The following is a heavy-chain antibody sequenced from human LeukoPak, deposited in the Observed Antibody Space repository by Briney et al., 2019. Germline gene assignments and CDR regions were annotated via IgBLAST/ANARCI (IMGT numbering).Heavy chain of an antibody. CDR2: INPNSGGT. Sequence: GASVKVSRKASGYTFTGYYMHWVRQAPGQGLEWMGWINPNSGGTNYAQKFQGRVTMTRDTSISTAYMGLSRLRSDDTAVYYCARIGTGTSPPRDWGQGTLVTVSS. J-gene: IGHJ4*02. D-gene: IGHD1-7*01. V-gene: IGHV1-2*02. CDR1: GYTFTGYY. CDR3: ARIGTGTSPPRD.